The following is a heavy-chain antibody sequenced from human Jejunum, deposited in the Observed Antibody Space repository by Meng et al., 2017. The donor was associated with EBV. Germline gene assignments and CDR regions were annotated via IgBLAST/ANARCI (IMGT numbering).Heavy chain of an antibody. CDR2: IKRTTDGGTT. CDR3: TDVGGDMI. V-gene: IGHV3-15*01. Sequence: VQLVGSGGGLVKPGDSLRLFCAASGFTFTNSHMTWFRQAPGKGLEWVGRIKRTTDGGTTDYAAPVKGRFTISRDDSKNTLYLQMNSLKTEDTAVYYCTDVGGDMIWGQGILVTVSS. CDR1: GFTFTNSH. D-gene: IGHD3-16*01. J-gene: IGHJ4*02.